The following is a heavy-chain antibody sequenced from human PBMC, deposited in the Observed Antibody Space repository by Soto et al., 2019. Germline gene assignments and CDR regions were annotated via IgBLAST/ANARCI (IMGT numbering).Heavy chain of an antibody. D-gene: IGHD2-8*01. CDR2: ISGTGGTT. Sequence: GGSLRLSCAASGFTFRSYAMSWVRQAPGKGLEWLSGISGTGGTTYYADSVKGRFTISRDNSKNTLYLQMNSLRAEDAAVYYCAKDSCSNGVCYRYWGQGTLVTVSS. J-gene: IGHJ4*02. V-gene: IGHV3-23*01. CDR1: GFTFRSYA. CDR3: AKDSCSNGVCYRY.